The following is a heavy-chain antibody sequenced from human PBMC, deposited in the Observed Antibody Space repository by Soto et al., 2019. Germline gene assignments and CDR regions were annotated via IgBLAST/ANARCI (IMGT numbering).Heavy chain of an antibody. CDR2: ISYSGST. CDR1: GGSISSYY. CDR3: ARAYRRSGGYS. Sequence: QVQLQESGPGLVKPSETLSLTCPVSGGSISSYYWSWIRQPPGKGLEWIGCISYSGSTNYNPSLKSRVTISVDTSKNQFSLKLSSVTAADTAVYYCARAYRRSGGYSWGQGTPVTVSS. V-gene: IGHV4-59*01. D-gene: IGHD6-13*01. J-gene: IGHJ4*02.